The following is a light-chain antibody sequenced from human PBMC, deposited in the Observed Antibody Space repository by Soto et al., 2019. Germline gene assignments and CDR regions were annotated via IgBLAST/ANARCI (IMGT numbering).Light chain of an antibody. CDR1: QSVSSN. V-gene: IGKV3-15*01. CDR3: QQYNNVPPFT. Sequence: IVLTQSPGTLSLSPEERATLSCRASQSVSSNLAWYQQKPGQAPRLLIYETSTRAPGIPARFSGSGSGTEFTLTISSLQSEDFAVYHCQQYNNVPPFTFGPGTKVDIK. J-gene: IGKJ3*01. CDR2: ETS.